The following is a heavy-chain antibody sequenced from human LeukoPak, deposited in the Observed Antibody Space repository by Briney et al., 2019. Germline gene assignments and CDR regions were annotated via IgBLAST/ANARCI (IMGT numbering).Heavy chain of an antibody. J-gene: IGHJ4*02. V-gene: IGHV4-39*01. Sequence: SETLSLACTVSGGSISSSSYYWGWIRQPPGKGLEWIGSIYYSGSTYYNPSLKSRVTISVDTSKNQFSLKLSSVTAADTAVYYCARHVSYSYALLDYWGQGTLVTVSS. CDR3: ARHVSYSYALLDY. CDR2: IYYSGST. D-gene: IGHD5-18*01. CDR1: GGSISSSSYY.